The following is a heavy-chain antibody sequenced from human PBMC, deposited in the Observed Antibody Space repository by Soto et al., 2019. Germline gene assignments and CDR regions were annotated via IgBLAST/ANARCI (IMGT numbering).Heavy chain of an antibody. J-gene: IGHJ4*02. CDR3: AKESCSSTSCLFRWEGFDY. Sequence: PGGSLRLSCAASGFTFSSYAMSWVRQAPGKGLEWVSAISGSGGSTYYADSVKGRFTISRDNSKNTLYLQMNSLRAEDTAVYYCAKESCSSTSCLFRWEGFDYWGQGTLVTVSS. CDR2: ISGSGGST. CDR1: GFTFSSYA. V-gene: IGHV3-23*01. D-gene: IGHD2-2*01.